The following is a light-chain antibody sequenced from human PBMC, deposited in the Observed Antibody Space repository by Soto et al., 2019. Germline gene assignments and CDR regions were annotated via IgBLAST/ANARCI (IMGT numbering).Light chain of an antibody. Sequence: DIQMTQSPSTLSGSVGDRVTITFRASQTISSWLAWYQQKPGKAPKLLIYAASTLQSGVPSRFSGSGSGTEFTLTISSLQPEDFATYYCQQLNSYAITFGQGTRLEIK. V-gene: IGKV1-9*01. CDR1: QTISSW. CDR2: AAS. CDR3: QQLNSYAIT. J-gene: IGKJ5*01.